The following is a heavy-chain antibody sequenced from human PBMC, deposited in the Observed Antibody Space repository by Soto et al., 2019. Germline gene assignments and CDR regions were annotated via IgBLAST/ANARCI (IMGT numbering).Heavy chain of an antibody. V-gene: IGHV1-3*01. Sequence: QAQLVQSGAEVTKPGASVRVSCTTSGYTFTAYHIHWLRQAPGQRLEWLGWINPDNGNTKYSQNFWGRVTITRDTSASTAHMELSSLRPEDTAIYYCTREEYCTGGTCYRYFGLWGRGTLVTVSS. J-gene: IGHJ2*01. CDR1: GYTFTAYH. CDR3: TREEYCTGGTCYRYFGL. D-gene: IGHD2-15*01. CDR2: INPDNGNT.